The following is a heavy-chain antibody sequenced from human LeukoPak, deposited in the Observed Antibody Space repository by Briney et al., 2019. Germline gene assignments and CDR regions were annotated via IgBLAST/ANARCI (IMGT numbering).Heavy chain of an antibody. CDR2: IIASGGST. CDR1: GFTFSSCA. D-gene: IGHD3-22*01. V-gene: IGHV3-23*01. J-gene: IGHJ4*02. CDR3: ASLEYYYDSSGYLAFDY. Sequence: GGSLRLSCAASGFTFSSCAMTWVRQAPGKGLEWVSAIIASGGSTYYADSVKGRFTISRDNSKNTLYLQMNSLRAEDTAVYYCASLEYYYDSSGYLAFDYWGQGTLVTVSS.